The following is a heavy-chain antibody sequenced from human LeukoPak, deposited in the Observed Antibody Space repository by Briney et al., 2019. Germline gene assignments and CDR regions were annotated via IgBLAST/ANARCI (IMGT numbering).Heavy chain of an antibody. J-gene: IGHJ3*02. CDR2: INPNSGGT. CDR3: ARIECIAAAGTRGDCSPPAAFDI. D-gene: IGHD6-13*01. Sequence: ASVKVSCKASGYTFTGYYMHWVRQAPGQGLEWMGWINPNSGGTNHAQKFQGRVTMTRDTSISTAYMELSRLRSDDTAVYYCARIECIAAAGTRGDCSPPAAFDIWGQGTMVTVSS. V-gene: IGHV1-2*02. CDR1: GYTFTGYY.